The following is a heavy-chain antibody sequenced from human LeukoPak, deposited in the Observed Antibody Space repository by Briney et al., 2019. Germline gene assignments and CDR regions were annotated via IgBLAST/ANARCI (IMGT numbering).Heavy chain of an antibody. D-gene: IGHD3-9*01. Sequence: SETLSLTCTVSGGSISSTTYYWGWIRQPPGKGPQWIGYLSKSGNTNYSPSLKSRVTIFGDTSKNQFFLKLSSVTAADTAVYYCARARYVNSFYAFDIWGQGTLVTVSS. CDR1: GGSISSTTYY. CDR2: LSKSGNT. J-gene: IGHJ3*02. V-gene: IGHV4-61*05. CDR3: ARARYVNSFYAFDI.